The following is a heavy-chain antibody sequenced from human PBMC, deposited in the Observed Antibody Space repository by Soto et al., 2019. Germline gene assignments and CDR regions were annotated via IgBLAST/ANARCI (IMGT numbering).Heavy chain of an antibody. Sequence: VASVKVSCKASGYTFTGYYMHWVRQAPGQGLEWMGWINPNSGGTNYAQKFQGWVTMTRDTSISTAYVELSRLRSDDTAVYYCARSPLDYSSSWHRLDYWGQGTLVTVSS. CDR1: GYTFTGYY. V-gene: IGHV1-2*04. CDR3: ARSPLDYSSSWHRLDY. J-gene: IGHJ4*02. CDR2: INPNSGGT. D-gene: IGHD6-13*01.